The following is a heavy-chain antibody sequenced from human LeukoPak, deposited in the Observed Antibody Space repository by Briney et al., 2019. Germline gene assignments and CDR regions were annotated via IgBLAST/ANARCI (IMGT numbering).Heavy chain of an antibody. CDR3: ATLNYDLLTGYLYYFDY. CDR1: GYTLTELS. D-gene: IGHD3-9*01. J-gene: IGHJ4*02. Sequence: ASVKVSCKVSGYTLTELSMHSVRQAPGKGLEWMGGFDPEDGETIYAQKFQGRVTMTEDTSTDTAYMELSSLRTEDTAVYYCATLNYDLLTGYLYYFDYWGQGTLVTVSS. V-gene: IGHV1-24*01. CDR2: FDPEDGET.